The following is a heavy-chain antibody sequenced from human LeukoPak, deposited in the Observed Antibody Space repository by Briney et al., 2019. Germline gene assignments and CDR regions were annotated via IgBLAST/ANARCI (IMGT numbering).Heavy chain of an antibody. CDR2: VNPNSGGT. D-gene: IGHD5-12*01. CDR3: ARDDGGNTGYENFDY. CDR1: GYTFTTYY. Sequence: GASVKVSCKASGYTFTTYYMHWVRQAPGQGLEGMGWVNPNSGGTNYAQKFQGRVTMTRDTSISTAYMELSRMRIDDTAVYYCARDDGGNTGYENFDYWGQGTLVTVSS. J-gene: IGHJ4*02. V-gene: IGHV1-2*02.